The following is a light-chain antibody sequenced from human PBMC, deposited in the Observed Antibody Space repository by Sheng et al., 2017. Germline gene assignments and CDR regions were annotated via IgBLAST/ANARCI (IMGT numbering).Light chain of an antibody. CDR2: DDR. CDR3: QVWDSSSDHYV. V-gene: IGLV3-21*02. J-gene: IGLJ1*01. CDR1: NIGSKS. Sequence: SYELTQAPSVSVAPGQTARITCGGDNIGSKSVHWYQQRPGQAPVLVVYDDRDRPSGIPERFSGSNSGNTATLTISRVEAGDEADYYCQVWDSSSDHYVFGTGTKVTVL.